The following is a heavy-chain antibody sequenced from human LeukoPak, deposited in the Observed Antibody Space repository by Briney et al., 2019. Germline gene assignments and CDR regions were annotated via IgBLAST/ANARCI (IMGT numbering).Heavy chain of an antibody. V-gene: IGHV4-34*01. CDR2: INHSRST. D-gene: IGHD1-26*01. CDR3: ARHSGGTYYVNFDP. J-gene: IGHJ5*02. Sequence: PSETLSLTCAVYGGSFSGYYWSWIRQPPGKGLEWIGEINHSRSTNYNPSLKNRVTISVDTSKNQFSLKLSSVTAADTAVYYCARHSGGTYYVNFDPWGQGTLVTVSS. CDR1: GGSFSGYY.